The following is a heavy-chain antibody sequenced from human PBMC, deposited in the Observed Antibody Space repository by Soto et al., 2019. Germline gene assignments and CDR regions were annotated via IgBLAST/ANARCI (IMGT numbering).Heavy chain of an antibody. Sequence: GASVKVSCKASGGTFSSYAISWVRQAPGQGLEWMGGIIPIFGTANYAQKFQGRVTITADESTSTAYMELSSLRSEDTAVYYCARDRAMTTVTPPEPNWFDPWGQGTLVTVSS. J-gene: IGHJ5*02. CDR2: IIPIFGTA. CDR1: GGTFSSYA. V-gene: IGHV1-69*13. CDR3: ARDRAMTTVTPPEPNWFDP. D-gene: IGHD4-4*01.